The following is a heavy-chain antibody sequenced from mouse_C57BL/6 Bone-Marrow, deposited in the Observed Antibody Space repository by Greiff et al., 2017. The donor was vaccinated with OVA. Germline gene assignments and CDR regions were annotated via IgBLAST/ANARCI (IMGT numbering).Heavy chain of an antibody. CDR1: GYTFTSYW. J-gene: IGHJ3*01. D-gene: IGHD2-4*01. CDR3: ARGGGLRRAFAY. CDR2: IDPSDSET. Sequence: QVQLQQPGAELVRPGSSVKLSCKASGYTFTSYWMHWVKQRPIQGLEWIGNIDPSDSETHYNQKFKDKATLTVDKSSSTAYMQLSSLTSEDSAVYYCARGGGLRRAFAYWGQGTLVTVSA. V-gene: IGHV1-52*01.